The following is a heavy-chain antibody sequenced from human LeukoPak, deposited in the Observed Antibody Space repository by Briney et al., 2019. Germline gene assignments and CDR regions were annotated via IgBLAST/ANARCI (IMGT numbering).Heavy chain of an antibody. J-gene: IGHJ4*02. V-gene: IGHV5-51*01. D-gene: IGHD3-10*02. CDR2: IYAGDYDT. CDR1: GSSFSSKW. Sequence: GESLQISCKGSGSSFSSKWIGWGRQVPGKGVEWMGIIYAGDYDTRDSPSFQGQVTISADKSISTAYLQWSSLKASDTAMYYCARLVVRGVIMYYFDYWGQGSLVTVSS. CDR3: ARLVVRGVIMYYFDY.